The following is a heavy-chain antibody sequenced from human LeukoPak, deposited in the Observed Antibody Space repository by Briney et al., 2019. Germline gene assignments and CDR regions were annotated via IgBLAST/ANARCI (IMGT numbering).Heavy chain of an antibody. CDR2: IKQDGSEK. V-gene: IGHV3-7*04. D-gene: IGHD3-16*01. J-gene: IGHJ4*02. CDR3: AKDTPLCYFDY. Sequence: GGSLRLSCAASGFTFMYWMSWVRQAPGKGLEWVANIKQDGSEKYYVDSVKGRFTISRDNAKNSLYLQMNSLRADDTAVYYCAKDTPLCYFDYWGQGTLVTVSS. CDR1: GFTFMYW.